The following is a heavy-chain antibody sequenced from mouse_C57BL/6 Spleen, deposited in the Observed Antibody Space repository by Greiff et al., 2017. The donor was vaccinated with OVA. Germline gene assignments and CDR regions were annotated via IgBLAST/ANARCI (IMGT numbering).Heavy chain of an antibody. J-gene: IGHJ4*01. CDR2: ISSGGSYT. V-gene: IGHV5-6*01. CDR3: ARHGYYGSSYEGMDY. D-gene: IGHD1-1*01. CDR1: GFTFSSYG. Sequence: EVKLMESGGDLVKPGGSLKLSCAASGFTFSSYGMSWVRQTPDKRLEWVATISSGGSYTYYPDSVKGRFTISRDNAKNTLYLQMSSLKSEDTAMYYCARHGYYGSSYEGMDYWGQGTSVTVSS.